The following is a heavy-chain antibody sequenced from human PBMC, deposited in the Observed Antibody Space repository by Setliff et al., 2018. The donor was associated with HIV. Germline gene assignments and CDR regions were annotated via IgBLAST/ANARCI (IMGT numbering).Heavy chain of an antibody. CDR3: ARVWETLQSYAFDI. D-gene: IGHD1-26*01. J-gene: IGHJ3*02. V-gene: IGHV3-48*01. Sequence: PGGSLRLSCAASGFTFSSYRMNWVRQAPGKGLEWVSSITSSSTSIHYADSVKGRFTISRDNAKNSLYLQMNSLRAEDTAVYYCARVWETLQSYAFDIWGQGTMVTVSS. CDR2: ITSSSTSI. CDR1: GFTFSSYR.